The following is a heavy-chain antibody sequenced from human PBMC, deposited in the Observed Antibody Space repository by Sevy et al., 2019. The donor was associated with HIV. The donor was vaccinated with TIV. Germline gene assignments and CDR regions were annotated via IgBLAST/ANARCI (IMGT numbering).Heavy chain of an antibody. V-gene: IGHV4-4*07. Sequence: SETLSRTCTVSGGSISSYYWSWIRQPAGKGLEWIGRISTSGSTNYNPSLKSRVTMSVDTAKNQFSLKLSSVTAADTAVYYCARYGSGWYLPSYFDYWGQGTLVTVSS. J-gene: IGHJ4*02. D-gene: IGHD6-19*01. CDR2: ISTSGST. CDR1: GGSISSYY. CDR3: ARYGSGWYLPSYFDY.